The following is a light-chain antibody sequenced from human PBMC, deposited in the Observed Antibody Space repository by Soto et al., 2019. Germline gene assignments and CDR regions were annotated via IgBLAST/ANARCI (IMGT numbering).Light chain of an antibody. J-gene: IGKJ4*01. CDR2: DAS. V-gene: IGKV3-11*01. Sequence: EIVLTQSPATLSLYPGERATLSCRASQSVSNYLGWYQQKPGQAPRLLIYDASNRATGIPARFSGSGSGTDFTLTISSLEPEDFGVYYCQQRDDWPTFGGGTKVDIK. CDR1: QSVSNY. CDR3: QQRDDWPT.